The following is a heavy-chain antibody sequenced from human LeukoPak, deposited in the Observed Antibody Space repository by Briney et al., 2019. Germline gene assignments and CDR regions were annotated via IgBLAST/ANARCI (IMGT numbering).Heavy chain of an antibody. J-gene: IGHJ5*02. D-gene: IGHD3-9*01. CDR3: AREAYDILTPQQNWFDP. Sequence: PSETLSLTCTVSGGSICSYYWSWIRQPAGKGLEWIGRIYTSGSTNYNPSLKSRVTMSVDTSKNQFSLKLSSVTAADTAVYYCAREAYDILTPQQNWFDPWGQGTLVTVSS. CDR1: GGSICSYY. CDR2: IYTSGST. V-gene: IGHV4-4*07.